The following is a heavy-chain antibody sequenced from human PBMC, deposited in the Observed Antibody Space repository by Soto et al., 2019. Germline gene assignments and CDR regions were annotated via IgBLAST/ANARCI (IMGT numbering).Heavy chain of an antibody. D-gene: IGHD3-22*01. CDR1: GGTFSSYA. CDR2: IIPIFGTA. CDR3: AGGDDSSGYLDY. J-gene: IGHJ4*02. V-gene: IGHV1-69*13. Sequence: ASVKVSCKASGGTFSSYAISWVRQAPGQGLEWMGGIIPIFGTANYAQKFQGRVTITADESTSTAYMELSSLRSEDTAVYYCAGGDDSSGYLDYWGQGTLVTVSS.